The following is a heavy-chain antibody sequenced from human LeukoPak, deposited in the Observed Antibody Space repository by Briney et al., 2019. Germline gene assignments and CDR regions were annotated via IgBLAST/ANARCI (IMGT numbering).Heavy chain of an antibody. CDR1: GFTFSSSG. J-gene: IGHJ4*02. CDR3: VRGTGYSAYDYDFDY. V-gene: IGHV3-33*01. CDR2: IWCDGSNK. D-gene: IGHD5-12*01. Sequence: GRSLRLSCAASGFTFSSSGMHWVRQAPGKWLEWGTPIWCDGSNKCYPGSVKGRFTISRENAKNSLYVQMNSLRAGDTAVYYCVRGTGYSAYDYDFDYWGRGTLVTVST.